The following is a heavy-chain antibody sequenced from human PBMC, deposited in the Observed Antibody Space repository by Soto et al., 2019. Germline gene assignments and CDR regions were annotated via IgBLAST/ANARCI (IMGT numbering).Heavy chain of an antibody. Sequence: QVQLVQSGAEVKKPGASVKVSCKVSGYTLTELSMHWVRQAPGKGLEWMGGFDPEDGETIYAQKFQGRVTMTEDTSTDTAYMELSSLRSEDTAVYYCATLTWRDDRVTIFGVVIPRAWFDPWGQGTLVTVSS. CDR1: GYTLTELS. CDR2: FDPEDGET. J-gene: IGHJ5*02. D-gene: IGHD3-3*01. V-gene: IGHV1-24*01. CDR3: ATLTWRDDRVTIFGVVIPRAWFDP.